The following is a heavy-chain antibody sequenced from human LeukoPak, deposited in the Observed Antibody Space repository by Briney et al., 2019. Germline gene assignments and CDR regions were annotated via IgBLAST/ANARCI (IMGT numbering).Heavy chain of an antibody. Sequence: SETLSLTCTVSGGSISSYYWSWIRQPPGKGLEWIGYIYYSGSTNYNPSLKSRVTISVDRSKNQFSLKLSSVTAADTAVYYCASARLGYCSGGSCYSDAFDIWGQGTMVTVSS. CDR3: ASARLGYCSGGSCYSDAFDI. J-gene: IGHJ3*02. CDR1: GGSISSYY. CDR2: IYYSGST. V-gene: IGHV4-59*12. D-gene: IGHD2-15*01.